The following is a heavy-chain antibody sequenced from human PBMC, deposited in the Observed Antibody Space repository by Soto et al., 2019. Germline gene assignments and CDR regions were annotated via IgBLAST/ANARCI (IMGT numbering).Heavy chain of an antibody. CDR2: ISSGSAYI. CDR3: ARDTLRGDFDY. Sequence: SGGSLRLSCVVSGLSFSRNSMHWVRQAPGKGLEWVSSISSGSAYIFYADSVKGRFTISRDNAKNSLYLQMNSLTAEDTAVYYCARDTLRGDFDYWGQGTLVTVSS. D-gene: IGHD3-16*01. J-gene: IGHJ4*02. CDR1: GLSFSRNS. V-gene: IGHV3-21*01.